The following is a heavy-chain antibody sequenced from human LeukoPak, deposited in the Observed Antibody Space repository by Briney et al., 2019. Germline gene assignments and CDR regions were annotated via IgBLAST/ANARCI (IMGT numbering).Heavy chain of an antibody. CDR1: GYTFTSYS. J-gene: IGHJ3*02. CDR2: INPSGGST. D-gene: IGHD6-19*01. CDR3: ARVKLAVAAKGYAFDI. V-gene: IGHV1-46*01. Sequence: ASVKVSCKASGYTFTSYSMHWVRQAPGQGLEWMGIINPSGGSTSYAQKFQDRVTMTRGTSTSTVYMELSSLRSEDTAVYYCARVKLAVAAKGYAFDIWGQGTMVTVSS.